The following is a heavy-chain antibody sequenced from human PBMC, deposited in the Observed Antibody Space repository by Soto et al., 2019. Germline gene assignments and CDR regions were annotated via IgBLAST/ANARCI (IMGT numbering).Heavy chain of an antibody. V-gene: IGHV3-72*01. J-gene: IGHJ4*02. CDR1: GFTFSDHY. CDR2: VRNKANSYTT. CDR3: FRNLASGGTYYFDY. Sequence: EVQLVESGGGLVEPGGSLRLSCAASGFTFSDHYMDWVRQAPGKGLEWIGRVRNKANSYTTEYAASVRGRFTVSRDDSKNSLYLQMNSLKTEDTAMYYCFRNLASGGTYYFDYWGQGTLVTVSS. D-gene: IGHD2-15*01.